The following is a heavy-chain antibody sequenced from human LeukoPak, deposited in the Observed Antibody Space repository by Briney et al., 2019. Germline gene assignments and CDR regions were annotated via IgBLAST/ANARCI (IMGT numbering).Heavy chain of an antibody. Sequence: GGSLRLSCAASGFTFDDYAMHWVRQAPGKGLEWVSGISWNSGSIGYADSVKGRFTISRDNAKNSLYLQMNSLRAEDTALYYCAKDLLGYCSGGSCPGTFDYWGQGTLVTVSS. V-gene: IGHV3-9*01. D-gene: IGHD2-15*01. CDR1: GFTFDDYA. CDR3: AKDLLGYCSGGSCPGTFDY. CDR2: ISWNSGSI. J-gene: IGHJ4*02.